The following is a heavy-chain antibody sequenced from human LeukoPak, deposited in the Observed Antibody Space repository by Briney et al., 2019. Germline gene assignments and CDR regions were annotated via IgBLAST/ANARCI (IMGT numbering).Heavy chain of an antibody. CDR1: GFTFSSYS. CDR2: ISSSSSYI. Sequence: GGSLRLSCAASGFTFSSYSMNWVRQAPGKGLEWVSSISSSSSYIYYADSVKGRFTISRDSAKNSLYLQMNSLRAEDTAVYYCARVENSGNDYWGQGTLVTVSS. J-gene: IGHJ4*02. V-gene: IGHV3-21*01. D-gene: IGHD5-24*01. CDR3: ARVENSGNDY.